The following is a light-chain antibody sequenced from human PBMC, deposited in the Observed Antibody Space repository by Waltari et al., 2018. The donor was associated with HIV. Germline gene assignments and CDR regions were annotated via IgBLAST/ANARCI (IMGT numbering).Light chain of an antibody. J-gene: IGKJ1*01. CDR3: QQYYSIPRT. CDR2: WAS. Sequence: DIVMTQSPDSLAVSLGERATINCKSSRSVLYTSNTKNSLAWYQHKPGQPPKLLIYWASTRQSGVPDRFSGSGSGTDFTLAINNLQAEDVAVYYCQQYYSIPRTFGQGTKVEIK. V-gene: IGKV4-1*01. CDR1: RSVLYTSNTKNS.